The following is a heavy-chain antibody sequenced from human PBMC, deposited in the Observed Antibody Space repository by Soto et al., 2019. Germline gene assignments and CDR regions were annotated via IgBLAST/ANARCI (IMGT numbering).Heavy chain of an antibody. V-gene: IGHV1-46*01. CDR1: GYTFTSYY. D-gene: IGHD2-21*02. J-gene: IGHJ6*02. Sequence: ASVKVSCKASGYTFTSYYMHWVRQAPGQGLEWMGIINPSGGSTSYAQKFQGRVTMTRDTSTSTVYMELSSLRSEDTAVYYCARVRIAYCGGDCYRPTVYYYYGMDVWGQGTTVTVSS. CDR3: ARVRIAYCGGDCYRPTVYYYYGMDV. CDR2: INPSGGST.